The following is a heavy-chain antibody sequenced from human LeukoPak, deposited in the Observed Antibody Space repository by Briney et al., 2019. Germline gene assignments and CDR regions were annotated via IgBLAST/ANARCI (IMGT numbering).Heavy chain of an antibody. Sequence: PGGSVRLFCAVSGFTFSTYAMLWLRQAPGKGVEYVSAICSNGGSTFYAHSVKGSFPISRDNSKNTLYLQMGSLRAEDMAVYYCAREYCTITNCYKTLGYWGQGTLVTVSS. V-gene: IGHV3-64*01. D-gene: IGHD2-2*02. CDR3: AREYCTITNCYKTLGY. J-gene: IGHJ4*02. CDR1: GFTFSTYA. CDR2: ICSNGGST.